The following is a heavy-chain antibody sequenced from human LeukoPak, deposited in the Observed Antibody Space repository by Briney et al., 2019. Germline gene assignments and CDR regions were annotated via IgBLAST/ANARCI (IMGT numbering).Heavy chain of an antibody. V-gene: IGHV4-59*01. CDR1: GGSISSYY. CDR2: IYYSGST. CDR3: ARGVPVRGVTQVGMDV. D-gene: IGHD3-10*02. Sequence: KPSETLSLTCTDSGGSISSYYWSWIRQPPGKGLEWIGYIYYSGSTNYNPSLKSRVTISVDTSKNQFSLKLSSVTAADTAVYYCARGVPVRGVTQVGMDVWGQGTTVTVSS. J-gene: IGHJ6*02.